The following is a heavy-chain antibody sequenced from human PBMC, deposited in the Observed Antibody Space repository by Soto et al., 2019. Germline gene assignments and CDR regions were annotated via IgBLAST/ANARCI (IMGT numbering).Heavy chain of an antibody. CDR1: GFTFTSYA. V-gene: IGHV3-23*01. CDR2: ISASGGTT. J-gene: IGHJ5*02. D-gene: IGHD3-16*01. CDR3: AQAWGWFDP. Sequence: EVQLLESGGDLVHPGGSLSLSCAASGFTFTSYAMTWVRQAPEKGLEWVSSISASGGTTYYTDSVKGRFTISRDNSKNTLFLQMNSLSAEDTAVYYCAQAWGWFDPWGQGTLVTVSS.